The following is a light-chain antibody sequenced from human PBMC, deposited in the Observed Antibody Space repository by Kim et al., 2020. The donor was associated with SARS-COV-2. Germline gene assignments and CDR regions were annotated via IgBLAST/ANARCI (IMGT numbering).Light chain of an antibody. CDR2: GAS. V-gene: IGKV3-20*01. J-gene: IGKJ2*01. Sequence: EVVLTQSPGTLSLSPGERATLSCRASQSVYSGYFRWYQQKPGQAPRLLIYGASNRATGIPDRFSGSGSGTDFSLTISRLEPEDFAVYYCQQYTESSFTFGQGTKLEI. CDR1: QSVYSGY. CDR3: QQYTESSFT.